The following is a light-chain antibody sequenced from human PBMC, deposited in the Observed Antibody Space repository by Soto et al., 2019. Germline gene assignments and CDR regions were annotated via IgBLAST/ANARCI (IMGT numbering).Light chain of an antibody. V-gene: IGKV3-15*01. CDR1: QNVIDN. Sequence: EIVMTQSPATLSVSPGERAALSCRASQNVIDNLAWYQQKPGQTPRLLIYGASTRATGIPARFSGSGSGTEFTLTISSLQSEDFAVYYCQQYYNLWTFGQGTKVEI. CDR2: GAS. J-gene: IGKJ1*01. CDR3: QQYYNLWT.